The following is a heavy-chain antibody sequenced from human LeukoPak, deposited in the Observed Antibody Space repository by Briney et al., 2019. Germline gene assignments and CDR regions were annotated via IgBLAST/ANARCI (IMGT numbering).Heavy chain of an antibody. CDR3: ARRKDWCISSSCHFEF. CDR1: GFTFSSYN. V-gene: IGHV3-48*01. CDR2: ITSSSNTI. Sequence: GGSLRLSCAASGFTFSSYNMNWVRQAPGKGLEWVSYITSSSNTIYYADSVKGRFTISRDNAKNSLYLQMNSLRAEDTAVYYCARRKDWCISSSCHFEFWVQGTLVTVSS. J-gene: IGHJ4*02. D-gene: IGHD6-13*01.